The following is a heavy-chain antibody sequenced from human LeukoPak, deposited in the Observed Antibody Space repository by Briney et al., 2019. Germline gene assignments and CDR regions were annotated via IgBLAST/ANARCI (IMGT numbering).Heavy chain of an antibody. D-gene: IGHD3-9*01. Sequence: AASVTVSYKASGYTFTSYGISWVRQAPGQGLEWMGWISAYNGNTNYAQKLQGRVTMTTDTSTSTAYMELRSLRSDDTAVYYCARDLARYFDWLLSYAPTYFDYWGQGTLVTVSS. J-gene: IGHJ4*02. V-gene: IGHV1-18*04. CDR1: GYTFTSYG. CDR2: ISAYNGNT. CDR3: ARDLARYFDWLLSYAPTYFDY.